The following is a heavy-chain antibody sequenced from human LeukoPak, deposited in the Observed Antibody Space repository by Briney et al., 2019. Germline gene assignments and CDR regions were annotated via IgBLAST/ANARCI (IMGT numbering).Heavy chain of an antibody. CDR1: GGSISSSSYY. J-gene: IGHJ4*02. Sequence: PSETLSLTCTVSGGSISSSSYYWGWIRQPPGKGLEWIGSIYYSGSTYYNPSLKSRVTISVDTSKNQFFLKLSSVTAADTAVYYCARHFAGSTGTTTRDYWGQGTLVTVSS. V-gene: IGHV4-39*01. CDR3: ARHFAGSTGTTTRDY. D-gene: IGHD1-1*01. CDR2: IYYSGST.